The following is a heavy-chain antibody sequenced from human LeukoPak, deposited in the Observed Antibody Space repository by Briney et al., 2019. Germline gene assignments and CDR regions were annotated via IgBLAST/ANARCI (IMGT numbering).Heavy chain of an antibody. V-gene: IGHV4-59*01. D-gene: IGHD3-10*01. CDR2: IYYSGST. CDR1: GGSISSYY. Sequence: SETLSLTCTVSGGSISSYYWSCIRQPPRKGLEWIGYIYYSGSTNYNPSLKSRVTISVDTSKNQFSLKLSSVTAADTAVYYCARDAITMVRGDNWFDPWGQGTLVTVSS. J-gene: IGHJ5*02. CDR3: ARDAITMVRGDNWFDP.